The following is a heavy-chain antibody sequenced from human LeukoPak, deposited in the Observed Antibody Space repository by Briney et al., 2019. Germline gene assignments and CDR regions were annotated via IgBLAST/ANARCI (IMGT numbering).Heavy chain of an antibody. CDR1: GYTFTSYG. D-gene: IGHD2-15*01. J-gene: IGHJ4*02. CDR2: ISAYNGNT. V-gene: IGHV1-18*01. CDR3: ARGRVYCIGGSCSHDY. Sequence: ASVKVSCKASGYTFTSYGISWVRQAPGQGLEWMGWISAYNGNTNYAQKLQGRVTMTTDTSTSTAYMELRSLRSDDTAVYYCARGRVYCIGGSCSHDYWGQGTLVTVSS.